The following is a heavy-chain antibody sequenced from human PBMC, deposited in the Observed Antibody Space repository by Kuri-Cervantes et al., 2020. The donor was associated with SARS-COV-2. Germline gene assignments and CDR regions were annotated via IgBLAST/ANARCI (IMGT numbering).Heavy chain of an antibody. CDR1: GFTFSDYY. CDR2: ISNSGSTT. CDR3: VRDGDHWNFDY. D-gene: IGHD1-1*01. Sequence: GESLKISCAASGFTFSDYYMTWIRQAPGKGLECVSYISNSGSTTYYADSVKGRFTLSRDNAKNMLFLQMNSLRAEDTAVYYCVRDGDHWNFDYWGQGTLVTVSS. V-gene: IGHV3-11*04. J-gene: IGHJ4*02.